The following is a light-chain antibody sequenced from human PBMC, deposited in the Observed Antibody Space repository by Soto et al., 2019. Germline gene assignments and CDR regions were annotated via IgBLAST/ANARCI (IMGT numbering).Light chain of an antibody. J-gene: IGKJ1*01. Sequence: DIVLTQSPAPLSSSPGETATLSCRASQYVGSRLAWYQHKPGQAPRLLIYYMSKRATGIPARFSGSWSGTDCTLTISSLAPDDVTIYYCHQRQSWPRTFGQGTKVDIK. CDR2: YMS. CDR3: HQRQSWPRT. CDR1: QYVGSR. V-gene: IGKV3-11*01.